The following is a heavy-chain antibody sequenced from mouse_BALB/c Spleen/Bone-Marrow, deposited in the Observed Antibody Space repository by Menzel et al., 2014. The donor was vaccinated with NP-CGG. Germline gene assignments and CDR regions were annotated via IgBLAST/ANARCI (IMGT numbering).Heavy chain of an antibody. V-gene: IGHV1S22*01. Sequence: LQQSGSELVRPGASVKLSCKASGYTFTSYWMHWVKQRPGQGLEWIGNIYPVSGSTNYDEKFKSKATLTVDTSSSTAYRQLSSLTSEDSAVYYCTRVNEYGRAWFAYWGQGTLVTVSA. D-gene: IGHD5-2*01. CDR3: TRVNEYGRAWFAY. CDR1: GYTFTSYW. J-gene: IGHJ3*01. CDR2: IYPVSGST.